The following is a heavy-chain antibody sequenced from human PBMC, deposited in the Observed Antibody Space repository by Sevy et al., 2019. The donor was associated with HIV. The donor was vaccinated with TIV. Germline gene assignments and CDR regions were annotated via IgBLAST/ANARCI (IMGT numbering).Heavy chain of an antibody. CDR3: ARAYCSGGRCYSLAY. J-gene: IGHJ4*02. V-gene: IGHV1-24*01. CDR2: FDPEDGET. Sequence: ASVKVSCKVSGYTLTKLPMHWVRQAPGKGLEWMGGFDPEDGETIYAQRFQGRVTMTEDTSTNTAYMELRSLRSDDTAVYYCARAYCSGGRCYSLAYWGQGTLVTVSS. CDR1: GYTLTKLP. D-gene: IGHD2-15*01.